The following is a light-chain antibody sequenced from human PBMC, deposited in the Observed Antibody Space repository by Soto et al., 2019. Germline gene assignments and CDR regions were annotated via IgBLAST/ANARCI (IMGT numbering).Light chain of an antibody. CDR2: GAS. V-gene: IGKV3-15*01. CDR1: QTVKSY. Sequence: EIELTQSPATLSVSPGGRATLSCRASQTVKSYLAWYQQRPGQPPRLLIYGASTRATDIPARFSGSGSGTEFSLTTSSLQSEDFAVYYCQQYNTWPPRYTFGQGTKLEIK. CDR3: QQYNTWPPRYT. J-gene: IGKJ2*01.